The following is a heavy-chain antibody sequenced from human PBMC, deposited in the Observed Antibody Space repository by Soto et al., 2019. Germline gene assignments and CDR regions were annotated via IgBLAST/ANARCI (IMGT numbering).Heavy chain of an antibody. CDR1: GYTLPELS. J-gene: IGHJ4*02. CDR2: FDPEDGET. CDR3: ATQRFGIVDPDYGGWSPY. V-gene: IGHV1-24*01. D-gene: IGHD1-26*01. Sequence: ASVKVSSKVSGYTLPELSMRWVRQAPGKGLEWMGGFDPEDGETIYAQKFQGRVTMTEDTSTDTAYMELSSLRSEDTAVYYCATQRFGIVDPDYGGWSPYWGQGTLVTVSS.